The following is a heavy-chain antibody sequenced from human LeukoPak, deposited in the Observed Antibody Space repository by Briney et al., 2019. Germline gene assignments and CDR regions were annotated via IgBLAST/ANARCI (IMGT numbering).Heavy chain of an antibody. J-gene: IGHJ4*02. Sequence: GGSLRLSCAASGFTFMTYCMVWVRQAPGNGLGWVANINPGGSAKYYVESVKGRFTISRDDAKTSLYLQMDSLRAEDTAVYSCARWGLSYTIDYWGQGTLVTVSS. CDR1: GFTFMTYC. V-gene: IGHV3-7*01. CDR2: INPGGSAK. CDR3: ARWGLSYTIDY. D-gene: IGHD2-21*01.